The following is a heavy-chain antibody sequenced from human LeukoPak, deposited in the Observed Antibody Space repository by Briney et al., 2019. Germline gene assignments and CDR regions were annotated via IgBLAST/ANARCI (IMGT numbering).Heavy chain of an antibody. CDR1: GFTFSSYG. CDR2: IRYDGSNK. J-gene: IGHJ4*02. CDR3: ARNWANMVMTSFDY. Sequence: GGSLRLSCAASGFTFSSYGMHWVRQAPGKGLEWVAFIRYDGSNKYYADSVRGRFTISRDNAKNSLYLQMNSLRAEDTAVYYCARNWANMVMTSFDYWGQGTLVTVSS. V-gene: IGHV3-30*02. D-gene: IGHD3-22*01.